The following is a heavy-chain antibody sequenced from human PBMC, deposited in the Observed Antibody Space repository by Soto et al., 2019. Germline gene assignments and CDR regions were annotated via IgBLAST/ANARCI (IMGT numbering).Heavy chain of an antibody. CDR1: GGSFSGYY. CDR2: INHSGST. V-gene: IGHV4-34*01. Sequence: PSETLSLTCAVYGGSFSGYYWSWIRQPPGKGLEWIGEINHSGSTNYNPSLKSRVTISVDTSKNQFSLKLSSVTAADTAVYYCARDTFEYYDRSGDDAFDIWGQGTMVTVSS. CDR3: ARDTFEYYDRSGDDAFDI. D-gene: IGHD3-22*01. J-gene: IGHJ3*02.